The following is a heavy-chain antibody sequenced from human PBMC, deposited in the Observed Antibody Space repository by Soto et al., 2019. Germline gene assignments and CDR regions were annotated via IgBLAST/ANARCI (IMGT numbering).Heavy chain of an antibody. J-gene: IGHJ3*02. CDR3: ARVERGTATTVVDALDM. CDR2: MSHSGGT. D-gene: IGHD1-1*01. V-gene: IGHV4-34*01. CDR1: GGSVRIRSTYD. Sequence: PSETLSLTCAFFGGSVRIRSTYDWSWIRQRPGKGLEWIGEMSHSGGTHFNPSLKSRFTISVDTSKNQFSLQMSSVTAADTALYYCARVERGTATTVVDALDMWGPGTMVTVSS.